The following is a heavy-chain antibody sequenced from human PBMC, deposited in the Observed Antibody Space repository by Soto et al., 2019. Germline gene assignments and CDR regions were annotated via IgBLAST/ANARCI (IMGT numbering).Heavy chain of an antibody. CDR2: MRANSGDT. V-gene: IGHV1-8*01. J-gene: IGHJ5*02. Sequence: QVQLVQPGAEVRKPGASVKVSCKASGDIFTNFDFNSARQATGQGLAWLGWMRANSGDTGHDQKFQGRVRMTRDASISTAYMGLRSLRAEDAAVYYCARYIYGQGFQAWGQGTLVFVSS. CDR3: ARYIYGQGFQA. D-gene: IGHD3-3*02. CDR1: GDIFTNFD.